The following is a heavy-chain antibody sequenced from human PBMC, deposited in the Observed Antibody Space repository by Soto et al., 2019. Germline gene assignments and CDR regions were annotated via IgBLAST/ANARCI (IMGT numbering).Heavy chain of an antibody. J-gene: IGHJ4*02. CDR3: APDIAAAEYFDY. CDR2: INPKSGGT. V-gene: IGHV1-2*04. CDR1: GYTFTGYY. Sequence: QVLLAQSGAEVKEPGASVKVSCKASGYTFTGYYMHWVRQAPGQGLEWMGWINPKSGGTKYAQHFQGWVTLTRDTSISTAYMELSRLTSDDTAVYYCAPDIAAAEYFDYWGQGTLVTVSS. D-gene: IGHD6-13*01.